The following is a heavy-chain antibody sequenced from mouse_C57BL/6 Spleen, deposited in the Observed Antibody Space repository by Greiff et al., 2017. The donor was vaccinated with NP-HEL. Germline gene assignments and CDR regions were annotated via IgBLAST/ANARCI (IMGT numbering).Heavy chain of an antibody. CDR2: IYPRSGNT. J-gene: IGHJ2*01. Sequence: QVHVKQSGAELARPGASVKLSCKASGYTFTSYGISWVKQRTGQGLEWIGEIYPRSGNTYYNEKFKGKATLTADKSSSTAYMELRSLTSEDSAVYFCARGESGTVDYWGQGTTLTVSS. D-gene: IGHD4-1*01. V-gene: IGHV1-81*01. CDR3: ARGESGTVDY. CDR1: GYTFTSYG.